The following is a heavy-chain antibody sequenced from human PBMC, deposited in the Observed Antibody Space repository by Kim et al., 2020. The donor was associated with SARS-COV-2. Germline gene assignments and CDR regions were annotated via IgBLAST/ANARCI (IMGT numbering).Heavy chain of an antibody. V-gene: IGHV4-59*01. Sequence: GSTNYHPSLTSRVTISVDTSKNQFSLQLSSVTAADTAVYYCARDPGGTGYWGQGTLVTVSS. CDR3: ARDPGGTGY. D-gene: IGHD2-15*01. CDR2: GST. J-gene: IGHJ4*02.